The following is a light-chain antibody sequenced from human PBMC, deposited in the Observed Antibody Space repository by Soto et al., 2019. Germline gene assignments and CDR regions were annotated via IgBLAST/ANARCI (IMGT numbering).Light chain of an antibody. Sequence: QSALTQPPSASGTPGQRVTISCSGSSSNIGSNYVYWYQQLPGTAPKLLIYRNNQRPSGVPDRFSGSKSGTSASLAISGLRSEDEADYYCAAWDDSLSALYVFGIGTQLTVL. CDR3: AAWDDSLSALYV. J-gene: IGLJ1*01. CDR2: RNN. V-gene: IGLV1-47*01. CDR1: SSNIGSNY.